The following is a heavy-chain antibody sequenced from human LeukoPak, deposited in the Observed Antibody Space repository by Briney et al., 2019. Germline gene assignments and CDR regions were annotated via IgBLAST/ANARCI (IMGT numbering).Heavy chain of an antibody. CDR3: ARDPGSYYDSSGTEY. CDR1: GYTFTVYY. J-gene: IGHJ4*02. CDR2: IHPNSGGT. D-gene: IGHD3-22*01. V-gene: IGHV1-2*02. Sequence: ASVKVSYKACGYTFTVYYMHWVRQASGKGLEWMVWIHPNSGGTNYAQKFQGRVTMTRDTSISTAYMELNRLRSDDTAVYYCARDPGSYYDSSGTEYWGQGTLVTVSS.